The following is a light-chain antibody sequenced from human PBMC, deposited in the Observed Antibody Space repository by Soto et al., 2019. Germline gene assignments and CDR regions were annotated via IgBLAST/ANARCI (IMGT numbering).Light chain of an antibody. V-gene: IGKV1-5*01. CDR2: HAS. CDR1: QSISTY. J-gene: IGKJ2*01. Sequence: DIQMTQPATLSASVGDRVTLHCRASQSISTYLAWYQQKPGKAPKVLNYHASNLESGVPSRFSGGGSGTEFTLTISSLQPDDFETYYCQQYYTYPYTFGQGTKLDIK. CDR3: QQYYTYPYT.